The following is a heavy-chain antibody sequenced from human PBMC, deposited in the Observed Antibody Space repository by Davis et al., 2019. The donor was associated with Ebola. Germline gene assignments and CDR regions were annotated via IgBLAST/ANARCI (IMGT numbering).Heavy chain of an antibody. D-gene: IGHD5-18*01. CDR2: ISRSSGTI. V-gene: IGHV3-48*02. Sequence: GESLKISCAVSGFTFSTYSMNWVRQAPGKGLEWVSYISRSSGTIYYAHSVKGRFTISRDNAKNSLYLQMNSLRDEDTAVYYCARDLAYTYGQDYWGQGTLVTVSS. J-gene: IGHJ4*02. CDR3: ARDLAYTYGQDY. CDR1: GFTFSTYS.